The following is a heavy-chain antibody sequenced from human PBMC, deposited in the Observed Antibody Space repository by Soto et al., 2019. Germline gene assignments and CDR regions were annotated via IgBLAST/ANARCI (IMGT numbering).Heavy chain of an antibody. CDR1: GYTFTSYA. CDR2: INAGNGNT. D-gene: IGHD2-15*01. V-gene: IGHV1-3*01. J-gene: IGHJ4*02. Sequence: QVQLVQSGAEVKKPGASVKVSCMASGYTFTSYAMHWVRQAPGQRLEWMGWINAGNGNTKYSQKFQGRVTITRDTSASTAYTELSSLRSEDTAVYYCARGPGGPDGPGDYWGQGTLVTVSS. CDR3: ARGPGGPDGPGDY.